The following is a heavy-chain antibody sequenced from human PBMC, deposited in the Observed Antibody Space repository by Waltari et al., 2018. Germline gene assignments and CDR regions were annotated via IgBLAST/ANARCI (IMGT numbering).Heavy chain of an antibody. Sequence: QGQLQKGGAGLLKPSENLALTCAVYGGSFSGYFWSWVRQPPGKGVEWIGEINHSGSTNYNPSLKSRVTISVDTSKNQFSLKVNSVTAADTAVYYCARGYCSGDSCSVYFDYWGQGTLVTVSS. CDR2: INHSGST. D-gene: IGHD2-15*01. CDR1: GGSFSGYF. CDR3: ARGYCSGDSCSVYFDY. J-gene: IGHJ4*02. V-gene: IGHV4-34*02.